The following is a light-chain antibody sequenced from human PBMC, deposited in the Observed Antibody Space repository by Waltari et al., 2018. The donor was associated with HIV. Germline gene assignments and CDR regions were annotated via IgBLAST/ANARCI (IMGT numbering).Light chain of an antibody. CDR3: QNYNSAPPT. V-gene: IGKV1-27*01. CDR1: QAISNN. CDR2: GAS. Sequence: DIQMTRPPSSLSASVGDRVTITCRASQAISNNLAWYQQKPGKVPKLLIYGASTLQSGVPSRFSGSGSGTDFTLTISSLQPDDVATYYCQNYNSAPPTFGQGTRLDIK. J-gene: IGKJ5*01.